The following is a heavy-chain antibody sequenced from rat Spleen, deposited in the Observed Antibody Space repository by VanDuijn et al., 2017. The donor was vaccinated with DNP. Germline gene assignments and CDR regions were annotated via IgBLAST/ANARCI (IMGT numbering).Heavy chain of an antibody. Sequence: EVQLVESGGGLVQPGGSMRLSCPASRFTFSNYYMAWVRQAPKKGLEWVAAISPRGSRTYYPDSVKGRFTISRDDAKSSLYLQMNSLKSEDTATYYCARGSTSIYWYFDFWGPGTMVTVSS. CDR3: ARGSTSIYWYFDF. D-gene: IGHD2-5*01. J-gene: IGHJ1*01. CDR1: RFTFSNYY. V-gene: IGHV5-25*01. CDR2: ISPRGSRT.